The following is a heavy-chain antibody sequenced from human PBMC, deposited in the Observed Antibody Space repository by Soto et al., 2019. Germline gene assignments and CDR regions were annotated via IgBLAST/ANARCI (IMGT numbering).Heavy chain of an antibody. CDR2: IYDTETT. Sequence: QVQLQESGPGLVKPSQTLSLTCTVSNGSISSGGYYWTWIRQHPGKGLDGIGYIYDTETTSYNPSLKTRVSISLDTSKNHFSLKVTFATAADTAVYYCARGSSDGDYFDFWGQGTLVTVSS. V-gene: IGHV4-31*03. CDR1: NGSISSGGYY. D-gene: IGHD4-17*01. J-gene: IGHJ4*02. CDR3: ARGSSDGDYFDF.